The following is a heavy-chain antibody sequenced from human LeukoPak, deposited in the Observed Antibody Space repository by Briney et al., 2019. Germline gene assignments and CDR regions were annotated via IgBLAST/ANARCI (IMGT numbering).Heavy chain of an antibody. D-gene: IGHD6-6*01. Sequence: GGSLRLSCAASGFTFRNYAMYWVRQAPGKGLEWVSAISSSDANTYYADSVKGRFTISRDNAKSSLYLQINSLRAEDTAVYYCARSSYSSSSSVWGQGTMVTVSS. V-gene: IGHV3-23*01. CDR1: GFTFRNYA. CDR3: ARSSYSSSSSV. CDR2: ISSSDANT. J-gene: IGHJ3*01.